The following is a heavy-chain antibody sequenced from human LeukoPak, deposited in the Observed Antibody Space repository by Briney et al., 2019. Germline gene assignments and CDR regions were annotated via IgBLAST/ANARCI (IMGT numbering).Heavy chain of an antibody. J-gene: IGHJ5*02. CDR2: ISSSGSTI. CDR1: GFTFSDYY. V-gene: IGHV3-11*04. D-gene: IGHD3-3*01. CDR3: ASVERSWFDP. Sequence: PGGSRRLSCAASGFTFSDYYMSWIRQAPGKGLEWVSYISSSGSTIYYADSVKGRFTISRDNAKNSLYLQMNSLRADDTAVYYCASVERSWFDPWGQGTLVTVSS.